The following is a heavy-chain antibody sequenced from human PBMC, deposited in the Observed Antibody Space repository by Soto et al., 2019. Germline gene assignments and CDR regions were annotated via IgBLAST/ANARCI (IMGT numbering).Heavy chain of an antibody. CDR1: GYGFTSYA. Sequence: ASVKVSCQASGYGFTSYAMHWVRQAPGQRLEWMGWINAGNGNTKYSQKFQGRVTITRDTSASTAYMELSSLRSEDTAVYYCARDRAVAGTSYFQHWGQGTLVTVSS. D-gene: IGHD6-19*01. V-gene: IGHV1-3*01. CDR3: ARDRAVAGTSYFQH. J-gene: IGHJ1*01. CDR2: INAGNGNT.